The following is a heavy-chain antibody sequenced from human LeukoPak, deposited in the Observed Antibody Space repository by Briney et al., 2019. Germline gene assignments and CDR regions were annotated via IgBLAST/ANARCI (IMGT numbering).Heavy chain of an antibody. CDR2: IYYNGNT. Sequence: PSETLSLTCTVSGASISSSYWSWVRQPPGKWLEWIGFIYYNGNTNSNPSLKSRVNISVDTSKNQFSLKLSSVTAADTALYYCVRGNYDDRGYSNAFDIWGQGAMVVVSS. D-gene: IGHD2-15*01. CDR1: GASISSSY. V-gene: IGHV4-59*01. J-gene: IGHJ3*02. CDR3: VRGNYDDRGYSNAFDI.